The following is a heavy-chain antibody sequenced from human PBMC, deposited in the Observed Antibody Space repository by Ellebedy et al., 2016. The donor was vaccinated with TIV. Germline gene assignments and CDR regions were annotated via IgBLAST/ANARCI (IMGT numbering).Heavy chain of an antibody. CDR3: ATDRGYFTFDY. CDR2: IKEDGSQT. J-gene: IGHJ4*02. Sequence: PGGSLRLSCAASGFTFSTNDMSWVRQAPGMGLEWVANIKEDGSQTYYVGSVKGRFTISRDNAKHQLYLQMNSLRADDTAVYYCATDRGYFTFDYWGQGSLITVSS. V-gene: IGHV3-7*03. D-gene: IGHD3-9*01. CDR1: GFTFSTND.